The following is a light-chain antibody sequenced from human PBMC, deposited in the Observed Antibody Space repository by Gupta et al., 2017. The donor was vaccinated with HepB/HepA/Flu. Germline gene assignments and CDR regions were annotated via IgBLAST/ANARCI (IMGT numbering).Light chain of an antibody. CDR2: AAS. Sequence: DIQMTQSPSSLSASVGDRVTITCRASQSISSYLNWYQQKPGKAPKLLIYAASSLQSGVPSRFSGSGSGTDFTLTISRLQPEDFATYYCQQSYSTLWTFGQGIKVEIK. V-gene: IGKV1-39*01. J-gene: IGKJ1*01. CDR3: QQSYSTLWT. CDR1: QSISSY.